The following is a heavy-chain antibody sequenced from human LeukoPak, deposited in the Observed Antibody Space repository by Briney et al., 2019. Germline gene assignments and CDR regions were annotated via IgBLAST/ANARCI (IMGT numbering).Heavy chain of an antibody. Sequence: PSETLSLNCAVYGGSFSGYYWSWIRQPPGKGLEWIGEINHSGSTNYNPSLKSRVTISVDTSKNQFSLKLSSVTAADTAVYYCARADFSTGYSSGARRIDYWGQGTLVTVSS. D-gene: IGHD6-19*01. V-gene: IGHV4-34*01. CDR1: GGSFSGYY. J-gene: IGHJ4*02. CDR3: ARADFSTGYSSGARRIDY. CDR2: INHSGST.